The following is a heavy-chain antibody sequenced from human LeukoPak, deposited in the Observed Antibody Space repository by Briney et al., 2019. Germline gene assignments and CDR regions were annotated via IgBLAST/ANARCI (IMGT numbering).Heavy chain of an antibody. CDR2: ISGSGGST. J-gene: IGHJ4*02. CDR3: AKTPLFVDFSYFDY. CDR1: GFTFSSYA. D-gene: IGHD3-3*01. Sequence: PGRSLRLSCAASGFTFSSYAMSWVRQAPGKGLEWVSAISGSGGSTYYAGSGKGRFTIARGNSKNTLYLQMNSLRAEDTAVYYCAKTPLFVDFSYFDYWGQGTLVTVSS. V-gene: IGHV3-23*01.